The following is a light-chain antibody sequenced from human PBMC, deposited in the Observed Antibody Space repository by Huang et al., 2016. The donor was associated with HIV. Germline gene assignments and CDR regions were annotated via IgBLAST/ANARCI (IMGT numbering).Light chain of an antibody. CDR1: QDIGRL. J-gene: IGKJ2*01. Sequence: DIQITPSPSSLSASIGDRVIITFRASQDIGRLLNWYQQKPGKAPQLLIYEAAVLQTGVPSRFSGSGSCTHFTLTIRSLLPEDFATYYCQQSYSPSPFTFGLGTILDI. CDR2: EAA. V-gene: IGKV1-39*01. CDR3: QQSYSPSPFT.